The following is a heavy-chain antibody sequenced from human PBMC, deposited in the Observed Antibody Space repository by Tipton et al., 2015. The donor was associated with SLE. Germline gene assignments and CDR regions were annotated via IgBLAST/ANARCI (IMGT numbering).Heavy chain of an antibody. CDR2: IRYDGSNK. Sequence: SGFTFSSYGMHWVRQAPGKGLEWVAFIRYDGSNKYYADSVKGRFTISRDNSKNTLYLQMNSLRAEDTAVYYCATAGGMVRGVMAWDYWGQGTLVTVSS. V-gene: IGHV3-30*02. D-gene: IGHD3-10*01. J-gene: IGHJ4*02. CDR3: ATAGGMVRGVMAWDY. CDR1: GFTFSSYG.